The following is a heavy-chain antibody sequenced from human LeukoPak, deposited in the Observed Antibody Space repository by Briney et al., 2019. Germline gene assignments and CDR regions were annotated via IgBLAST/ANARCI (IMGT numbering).Heavy chain of an antibody. D-gene: IGHD5-18*01. CDR3: ARGKRGYSYGFDY. CDR2: INSDGSST. J-gene: IGHJ4*02. CDR1: GFTLSSYW. Sequence: GGSLRLSCAASGFTLSSYWMHWVRQAPGKGLVWVSRINSDGSSTSYADSVKGRFTISRDNAKNTLYLQMNSLRAEDTAVHYCARGKRGYSYGFDYWGQGTLVTVSS. V-gene: IGHV3-74*01.